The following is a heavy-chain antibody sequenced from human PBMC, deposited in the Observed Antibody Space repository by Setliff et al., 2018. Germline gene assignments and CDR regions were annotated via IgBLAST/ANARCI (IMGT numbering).Heavy chain of an antibody. CDR1: GGSFSGYY. D-gene: IGHD2-2*01. CDR3: ARGVYCSSTSCSPGLNWFDP. J-gene: IGHJ5*02. V-gene: IGHV4-34*01. Sequence: SETLSLTCAVYGGSFSGYYWSWIRQPPGKGLEWIGEINHSGSTNYNPSLKSRVTISVDTSKNQFSLKLSSVTAAATAVYYCARGVYCSSTSCSPGLNWFDPWGQGTLVTVSS. CDR2: INHSGST.